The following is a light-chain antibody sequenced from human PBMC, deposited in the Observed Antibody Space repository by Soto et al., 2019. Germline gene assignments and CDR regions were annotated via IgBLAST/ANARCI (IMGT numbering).Light chain of an antibody. V-gene: IGLV2-14*03. J-gene: IGLJ2*01. CDR3: GSYAIATLI. CDR1: SSDIGAYDY. CDR2: EVR. Sequence: QSALTQPASVSGSPGQSITISCTGTSSDIGAYDYVSWFQQYSGKAPTLIIYEVRFRPSGVSSRFSGSKSGNTASLTISGLQTEDEADYYCGSYAIATLIFGGGTMLTVL.